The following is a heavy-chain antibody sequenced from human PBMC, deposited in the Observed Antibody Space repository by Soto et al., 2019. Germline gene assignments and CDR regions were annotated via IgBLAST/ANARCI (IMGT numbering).Heavy chain of an antibody. V-gene: IGHV3-9*01. J-gene: IGHJ6*02. Sequence: EVQLLESGGGLVQPGRSLRLFCAVSGFTFDDNAMHWVRQAPGRGLEWVSGISWNSGSIGYADSVKGRFTIARDNAKNSLFLQMNSLRPEDTALYYCGRGAGDQYYYGLDVWGQGTTVTVSS. CDR3: GRGAGDQYYYGLDV. CDR2: ISWNSGSI. CDR1: GFTFDDNA. D-gene: IGHD2-21*01.